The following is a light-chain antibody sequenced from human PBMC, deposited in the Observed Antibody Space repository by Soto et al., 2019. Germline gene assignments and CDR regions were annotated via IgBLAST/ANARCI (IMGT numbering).Light chain of an antibody. CDR3: QQYNNWWT. Sequence: EIVMTQSPATLSVSPGERATLSCRASQSINSNLAWYQQKPGQTTRLLIYGASTRATGIPARFSGSGSGTDFTLTISSLQSEDFAVYYCQQYNNWWTFGQGTKVEIK. CDR2: GAS. V-gene: IGKV3-15*01. CDR1: QSINSN. J-gene: IGKJ1*01.